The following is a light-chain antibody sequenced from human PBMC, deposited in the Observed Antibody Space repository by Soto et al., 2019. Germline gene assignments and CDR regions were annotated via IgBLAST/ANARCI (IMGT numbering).Light chain of an antibody. CDR3: SSYAGSNNFGV. CDR1: SNNVGGYNI. J-gene: IGLJ1*01. CDR2: EVS. V-gene: IGLV2-8*01. Sequence: QSALTQPASVSGSPGQSITLSCTGTSNNVGGYNIVSWYQQRPGKAPKLMIYEVSKRPSGVPDRFSGSKSGNTASLTVSGLQAEDEADYYCSSYAGSNNFGVFGTGTKVTVL.